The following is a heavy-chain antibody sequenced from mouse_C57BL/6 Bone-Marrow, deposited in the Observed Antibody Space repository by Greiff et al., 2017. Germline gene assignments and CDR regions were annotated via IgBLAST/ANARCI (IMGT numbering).Heavy chain of an antibody. J-gene: IGHJ3*01. CDR2: IYPGDGDT. CDR3: ACYYDYDVGFAY. V-gene: IGHV1-82*01. CDR1: GYAFSSSW. Sequence: QVQLQQSGPELVKPGASVKISCKASGYAFSSSWMNWVKQRPGKGLEWIGRIYPGDGDTNYNGKFKGKATLTADKSSSTAYMQLSSLTSEDYAVDFCACYYDYDVGFAYWGQGTLVTVSA. D-gene: IGHD2-4*01.